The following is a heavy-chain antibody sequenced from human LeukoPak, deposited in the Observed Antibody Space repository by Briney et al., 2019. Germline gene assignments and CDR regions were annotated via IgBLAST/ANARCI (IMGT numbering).Heavy chain of an antibody. V-gene: IGHV3-48*02. J-gene: IGHJ6*02. CDR3: ARAQRYYYDSSGYYSTLDYYYGMDV. CDR1: GFTFSSYS. D-gene: IGHD3-22*01. Sequence: TGRSLRLSCAASGFTFSSYSMNWVRQAPGKGLEWVSYISSSSSTIYYADSVKGRFTISRDNAKNSLYLQMNSLRNEDTAVYYCARAQRYYYDSSGYYSTLDYYYGMDVWGQGTTVTVSS. CDR2: ISSSSSTI.